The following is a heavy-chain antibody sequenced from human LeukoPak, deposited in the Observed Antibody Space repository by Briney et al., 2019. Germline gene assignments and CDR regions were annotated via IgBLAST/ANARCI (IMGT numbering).Heavy chain of an antibody. CDR1: GFTFSSYS. CDR3: AKDWAALWPRTFDY. D-gene: IGHD5-18*01. CDR2: ISSSGGTT. V-gene: IGHV3-NL1*01. Sequence: PGGSLRLSCAASGFTFSSYSMNWVRQAPGKGLEWVSVISSSGGTTYYSDSVKGRFTISRDNSKNTLYLQMNSLRAEDTAVYYCAKDWAALWPRTFDYWGQGTLVTVSS. J-gene: IGHJ4*02.